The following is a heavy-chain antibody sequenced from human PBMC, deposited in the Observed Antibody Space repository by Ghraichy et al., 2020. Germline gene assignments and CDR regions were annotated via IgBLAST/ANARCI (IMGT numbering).Heavy chain of an antibody. V-gene: IGHV4-59*01. CDR2: IYYSGST. CDR3: ARGCHLWSTDAFDI. J-gene: IGHJ3*02. CDR1: GGSISSYY. D-gene: IGHD3-3*02. Sequence: SETLSLTCTVSGGSISSYYWSWIRQPPGKGLEWIGYIYYSGSTNYNPSLKSRVTISVDTSKNQFSLKLSSVTAADTAVYYCARGCHLWSTDAFDIWGQGTMVTVSS.